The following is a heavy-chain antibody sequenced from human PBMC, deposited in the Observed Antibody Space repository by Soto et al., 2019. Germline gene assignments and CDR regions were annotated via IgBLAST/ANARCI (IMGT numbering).Heavy chain of an antibody. D-gene: IGHD6-6*01. J-gene: IGHJ5*02. CDR1: GGSISSGDYY. Sequence: SETLSLTCTVSGGSISSGDYYWSWIRQPPGKGLEWIGCIYYSGSTYYSPSLKSRVTISVDTSKNQFSLKLSSVTAADTAVYFCARERPDGARLDPWGQGTLVT. V-gene: IGHV4-30-4*01. CDR3: ARERPDGARLDP. CDR2: IYYSGST.